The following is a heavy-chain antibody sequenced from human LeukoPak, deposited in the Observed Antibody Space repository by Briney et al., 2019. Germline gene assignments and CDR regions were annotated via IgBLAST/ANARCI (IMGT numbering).Heavy chain of an antibody. CDR2: IYYSGSI. CDR1: GGFISSSCYY. V-gene: IGHV4-39*01. Sequence: SETVCLTCTVSGGFISSSCYYWGWMRQPPGRGLEWTGTIYYSGSIYYNPSLKSRVTISVDTSKNQFSLKLSSVTAADTTVYYCAGIVVVAATGWFDPWGQGTLVTVSS. D-gene: IGHD2-15*01. J-gene: IGHJ5*02. CDR3: AGIVVVAATGWFDP.